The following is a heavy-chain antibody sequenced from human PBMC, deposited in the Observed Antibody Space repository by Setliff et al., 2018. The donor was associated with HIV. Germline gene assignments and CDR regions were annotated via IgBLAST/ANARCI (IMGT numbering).Heavy chain of an antibody. CDR3: ARVQMAYAAFDV. V-gene: IGHV4-4*07. D-gene: IGHD4-17*01. CDR2: VYISGST. J-gene: IGHJ3*01. Sequence: SETLSLTCSVSDDSINSDNYYWSWIRQPAGKGLEWIGRVYISGSTNYNPSFESRVTMSIDTSKHQFSLKLSSVTAADTAVYYCARVQMAYAAFDVWGQGTMVT. CDR1: DDSINSDNYY.